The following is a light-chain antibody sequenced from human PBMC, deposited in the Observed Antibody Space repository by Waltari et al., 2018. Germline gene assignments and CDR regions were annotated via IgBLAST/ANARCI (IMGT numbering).Light chain of an antibody. J-gene: IGKJ4*01. CDR1: QTINSY. V-gene: IGKV1-39*01. CDR2: GAS. CDR3: QQSHSSPLT. Sequence: DIQMTQSPSSLSASVGDRVTIICRASQTINSYLSWYQQQPGKAPKLLIYGASSLQSGVASRFSGGGAGTDFTLTISSMQPEDFATYYCQQSHSSPLTFGGGTKVEIK.